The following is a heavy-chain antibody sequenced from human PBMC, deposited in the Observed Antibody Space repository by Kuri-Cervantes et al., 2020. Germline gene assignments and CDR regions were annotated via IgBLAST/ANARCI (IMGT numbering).Heavy chain of an antibody. CDR3: ARERRASSSLPYDAFDI. Sequence: GESLKISCAASGFTFSSYGMHWVRQAPGKGLEWVAVIWYDGSNKYYADSVKGRFTISRDNSKNTLYLQMNSLRAEDTAVYYCARERRASSSLPYDAFDIWGQGTMVTVSS. CDR2: IWYDGSNK. CDR1: GFTFSSYG. D-gene: IGHD6-13*01. V-gene: IGHV3-33*01. J-gene: IGHJ3*02.